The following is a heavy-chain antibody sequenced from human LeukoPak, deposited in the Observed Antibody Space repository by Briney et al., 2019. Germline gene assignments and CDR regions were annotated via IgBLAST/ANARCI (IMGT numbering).Heavy chain of an antibody. D-gene: IGHD6-13*01. CDR1: GFTFSDYY. V-gene: IGHV3-66*02. CDR2: IYSGGST. Sequence: GGSLRLSCAASGFTFSDYYMSWVRQAPGKGLEWVSVIYSGGSTNYADSVKGRFTISRDNSKNTLYLQMNSLSAENTAVYYCARDKPQQDSSSGYTWPPGYWGQGTVVTVSS. J-gene: IGHJ4*02. CDR3: ARDKPQQDSSSGYTWPPGY.